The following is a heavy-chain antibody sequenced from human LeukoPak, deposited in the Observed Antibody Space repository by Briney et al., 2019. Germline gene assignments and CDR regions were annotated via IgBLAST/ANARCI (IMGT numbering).Heavy chain of an antibody. V-gene: IGHV1-2*02. D-gene: IGHD3-22*01. CDR2: IYPNSGGT. J-gene: IGHJ3*02. Sequence: ASVKVSCKASAYTFTGYYMHWVRQAPGQGLEWMGWIYPNSGGTNYAQKFQGRVTMTRDTSISTAYMELSRLRSDDTAVYYCAREGIVVAHTGAFDIWGQGTMVTVSS. CDR3: AREGIVVAHTGAFDI. CDR1: AYTFTGYY.